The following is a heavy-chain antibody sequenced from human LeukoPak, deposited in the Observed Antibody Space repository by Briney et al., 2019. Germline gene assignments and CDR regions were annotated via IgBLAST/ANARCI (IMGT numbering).Heavy chain of an antibody. J-gene: IGHJ3*02. D-gene: IGHD3-22*01. Sequence: ASVKVSCKASGYTFTSYYMHWVRQAPGQGLEWMGRINPNSGGTNYAQKFQGRVTMTRDTSISTAYMELSRLRSDDTAVYYCAREPYYDSSGYYYAQPDDAFDIWGQGTMVTVSS. CDR2: INPNSGGT. CDR1: GYTFTSYY. CDR3: AREPYYDSSGYYYAQPDDAFDI. V-gene: IGHV1-2*06.